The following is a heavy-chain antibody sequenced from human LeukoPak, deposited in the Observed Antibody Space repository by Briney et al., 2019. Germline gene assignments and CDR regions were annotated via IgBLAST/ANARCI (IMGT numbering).Heavy chain of an antibody. Sequence: GGSLRLSCAASGFTFSSYEMNWVRQAPGKGLEWVSYISSSGSTIYYADSVKGRFTISRDNAKNSLYLQMNSQRAEDTAVYYCARVFTVGPDAFDIWGQGTMVTVSS. CDR3: ARVFTVGPDAFDI. CDR2: ISSSGSTI. V-gene: IGHV3-48*03. D-gene: IGHD4-23*01. J-gene: IGHJ3*02. CDR1: GFTFSSYE.